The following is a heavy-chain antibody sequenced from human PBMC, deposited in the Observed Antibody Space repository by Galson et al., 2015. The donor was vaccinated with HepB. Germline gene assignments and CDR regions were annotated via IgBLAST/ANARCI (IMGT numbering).Heavy chain of an antibody. Sequence: SLRLSCAASGFTFSYYTINWVRQAPGKGLEWVSSISCSSTYIYYTDSVWGRFTVSRDNSNDSLSLQMNTPRVEDTAVYYCARDRGRSDYGYYYGMDVWGQGTTVTVSS. J-gene: IGHJ6*02. CDR1: GFTFSYYT. CDR3: ARDRGRSDYGYYYGMDV. CDR2: ISCSSTYI. V-gene: IGHV3-21*01. D-gene: IGHD4-17*01.